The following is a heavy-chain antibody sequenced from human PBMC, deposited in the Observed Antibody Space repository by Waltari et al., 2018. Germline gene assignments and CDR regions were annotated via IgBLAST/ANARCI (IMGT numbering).Heavy chain of an antibody. Sequence: EVQLVESGGALVQPGGSLRLSCAASGFTFTNYWMTWVRQAPGKGLEWVANMNQDGSKKYYVDSVEGRFTVSRDNAKDSLYLQMNSLRAEDTAVYYCARGYYYDSRGYCPDYWGQGTLVTVSS. CDR1: GFTFTNYW. CDR3: ARGYYYDSRGYCPDY. CDR2: MNQDGSKK. D-gene: IGHD3-22*01. J-gene: IGHJ4*02. V-gene: IGHV3-7*04.